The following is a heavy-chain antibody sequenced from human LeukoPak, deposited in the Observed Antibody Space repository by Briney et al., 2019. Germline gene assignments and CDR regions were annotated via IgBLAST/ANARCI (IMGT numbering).Heavy chain of an antibody. J-gene: IGHJ3*02. CDR1: GGSISTSNYY. D-gene: IGHD4-23*01. CDR2: IYFSGTT. CDR3: ARRSTVAWAFDI. V-gene: IGHV4-39*01. Sequence: PSETLSLTCAVSGGSISTSNYYWGWIRQPPGKGLEWVGSIYFSGTTYYNPSLKSRAAISLDTSKNQFSLKLRAVTVADTAVYYCARRSTVAWAFDIWGQGTMVTVSS.